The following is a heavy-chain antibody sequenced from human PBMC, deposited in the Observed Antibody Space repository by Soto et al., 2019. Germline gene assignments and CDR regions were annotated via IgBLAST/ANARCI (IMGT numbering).Heavy chain of an antibody. Sequence: PSETLSLTCTVSGGSISSYYWSWIRQPPGKGLEWIGYIYYSGSTNYNPSLKSRVTISVDTSKNQFSLKLSSVTAADTAVYYCARGGIAAAGLYRLDYYYYMDVWGKGTTVTVSS. J-gene: IGHJ6*03. CDR3: ARGGIAAAGLYRLDYYYYMDV. CDR1: GGSISSYY. D-gene: IGHD6-13*01. V-gene: IGHV4-59*01. CDR2: IYYSGST.